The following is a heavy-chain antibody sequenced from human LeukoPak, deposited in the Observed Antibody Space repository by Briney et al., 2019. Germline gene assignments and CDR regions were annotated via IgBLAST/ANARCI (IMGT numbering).Heavy chain of an antibody. CDR3: ARAIRGSKIASRYYYYYMDV. CDR2: IIPIFDTT. Sequence: ASVKVSCKASGGTFNSYAISWVRQAPGQGLEWMGGIIPIFDTTNYAQKFQGRVTIIADKSTSTAYMELYSLRSEDTAVYYCARAIRGSKIASRYYYYYMDVWGKGTTVTVSS. CDR1: GGTFNSYA. J-gene: IGHJ6*03. D-gene: IGHD3-10*01. V-gene: IGHV1-69*06.